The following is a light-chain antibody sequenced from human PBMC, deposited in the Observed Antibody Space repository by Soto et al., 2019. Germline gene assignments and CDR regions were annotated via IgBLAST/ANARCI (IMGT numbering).Light chain of an antibody. CDR1: SSDIGGSNY. J-gene: IGLJ1*01. V-gene: IGLV2-14*03. CDR2: DVR. Sequence: QSALTQPASVSGSPGQSITISCTGTSSDIGGSNYVSWYQQYPDTAPKLIIYDVRYRPSGVSNRFSGSKSGNTASLTISGLQGEDEADYYCSAYTSSSTPYVFGSGTKVAVL. CDR3: SAYTSSSTPYV.